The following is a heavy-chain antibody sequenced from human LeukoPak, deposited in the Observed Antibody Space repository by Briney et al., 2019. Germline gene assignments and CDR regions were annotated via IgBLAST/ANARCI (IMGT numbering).Heavy chain of an antibody. Sequence: PGGSLRLSCAASGFTFSSYAMSWVRQAPGKGLEWVSSINNDGGSTYYADSVKGRFAISRDNSKNTLYLQVNSLRAEDTAVCYCATQSSGWSSSFDYWGQGTLVTVSS. V-gene: IGHV3-23*01. CDR1: GFTFSSYA. CDR3: ATQSSGWSSSFDY. D-gene: IGHD6-19*01. CDR2: INNDGGST. J-gene: IGHJ4*02.